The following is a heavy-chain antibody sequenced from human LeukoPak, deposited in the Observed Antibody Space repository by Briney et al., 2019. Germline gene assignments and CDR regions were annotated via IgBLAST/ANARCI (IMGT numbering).Heavy chain of an antibody. CDR3: ARDYGGVGFNPIDY. Sequence: PGGSLRLSCAASGFTFTGSSIHWVRQAPGKGLEWVAVISYDGSNKYYADSVKGRFTISRDNSKNTLYLQMNSLRAEDTAVYYCARDYGGVGFNPIDYWGQGTLVTVSS. CDR2: ISYDGSNK. D-gene: IGHD1-14*01. J-gene: IGHJ4*02. V-gene: IGHV3-30-3*01. CDR1: GFTFTGSS.